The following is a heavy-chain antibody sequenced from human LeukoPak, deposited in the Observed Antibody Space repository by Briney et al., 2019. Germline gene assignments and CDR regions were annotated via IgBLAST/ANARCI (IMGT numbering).Heavy chain of an antibody. CDR1: GGSISNYY. J-gene: IGHJ4*02. Sequence: PSETLSLTCTVSGGSISNYYWNWIRQPPGKGLEWIGYILSSGSTHHNPSLTSRISLSVDTSKNQFSLKLSSVTAADTAVYYCARDSSGWMGIDYWGQGTLVTVSS. CDR3: ARDSSGWMGIDY. V-gene: IGHV4-59*01. D-gene: IGHD6-19*01. CDR2: ILSSGST.